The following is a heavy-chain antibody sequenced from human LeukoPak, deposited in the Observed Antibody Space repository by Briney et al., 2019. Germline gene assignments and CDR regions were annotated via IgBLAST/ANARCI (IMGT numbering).Heavy chain of an antibody. CDR3: ARGGLWPQKFDP. J-gene: IGHJ5*02. V-gene: IGHV4-31*03. Sequence: PSQTLSLTCTVSGGSISSGGYYWSWIRQHPGKGLEWIGYIYYSGSTYYNPSLKSRVTISVDTSKNQFSLKLSSVTAADTAVYYCARGGLWPQKFDPWGQGTLVTASS. CDR2: IYYSGST. CDR1: GGSISSGGYY. D-gene: IGHD5-18*01.